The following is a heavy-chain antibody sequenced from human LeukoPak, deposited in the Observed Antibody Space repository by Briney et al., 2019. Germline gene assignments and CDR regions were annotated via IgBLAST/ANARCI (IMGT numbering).Heavy chain of an antibody. V-gene: IGHV3-30*18. D-gene: IGHD6-6*01. Sequence: PGGSLRLSCAASGFTFSSYGMHWVRQAPGKGLEWVAGISYDGSNKYYADSVKGRFTISRDNSKNTLYLQMNSLRAEDTAVYYCAKDSSSFAPYYFDYWGQGTLVTVSS. CDR3: AKDSSSFAPYYFDY. J-gene: IGHJ4*02. CDR2: ISYDGSNK. CDR1: GFTFSSYG.